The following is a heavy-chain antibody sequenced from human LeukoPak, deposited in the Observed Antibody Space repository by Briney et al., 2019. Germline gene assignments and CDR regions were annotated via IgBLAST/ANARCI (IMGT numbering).Heavy chain of an antibody. J-gene: IGHJ5*02. D-gene: IGHD3-3*01. CDR2: IYYSGSA. Sequence: PSETLSLTCTVSGGSISTSTYYWGWIRQPPGKGLEWIGSIYYSGSAYYNPSLKSRLTISVDRSKNQFSLKLTSVTAADTAVYYCARIPLGSITIFPNWFDPWGQGTLVTVSS. CDR3: ARIPLGSITIFPNWFDP. CDR1: GGSISTSTYY. V-gene: IGHV4-39*01.